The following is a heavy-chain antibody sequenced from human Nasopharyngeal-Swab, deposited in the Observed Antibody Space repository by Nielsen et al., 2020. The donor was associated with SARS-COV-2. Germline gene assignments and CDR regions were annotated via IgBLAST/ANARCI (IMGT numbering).Heavy chain of an antibody. CDR1: GFNCSSYS. CDR2: ISSSSSI. D-gene: IGHD5-18*01. J-gene: IGHJ4*02. CDR3: ARATQLWLPADY. V-gene: IGHV3-48*01. Sequence: GEALKNSGAASGFNCSSYSMNWVRQAPGKGLEGVSYISSSSSIYYADSVKGRFTMSRDNAKNSVYLQMNTLRAEDTAVYYCARATQLWLPADYWGQGTLVTVSS.